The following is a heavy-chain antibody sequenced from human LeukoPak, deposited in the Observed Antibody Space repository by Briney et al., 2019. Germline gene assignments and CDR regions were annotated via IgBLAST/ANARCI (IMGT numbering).Heavy chain of an antibody. CDR1: GFTFSNYA. J-gene: IGHJ4*02. V-gene: IGHV3-23*01. CDR2: ITGGGSDT. CDR3: ASLLSWTYIIDY. D-gene: IGHD3-16*01. Sequence: GGSLRLSCAASGFTFSNYAMAWVRQAPGKGLEWVSAITGGGSDTFHADSVKGRFTISRDNSKNTLYLQMNSLRAEDTAVYYCASLLSWTYIIDYWGQGTLVTVSS.